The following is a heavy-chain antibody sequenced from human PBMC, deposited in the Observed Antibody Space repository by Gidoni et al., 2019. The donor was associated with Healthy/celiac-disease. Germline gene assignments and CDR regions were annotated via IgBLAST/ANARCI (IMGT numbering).Heavy chain of an antibody. CDR2: ISSSSSYI. V-gene: IGHV3-21*01. Sequence: EVQLVESGGGLVKPGGSLRLSCAASGSTFSSYSMNWVRQAPGKGLEWVSSISSSSSYIYYADSVKGRFTISRDNAKNSLYLQMNSLRAEDTAVYYCARDGREGLGLIYYYYYGMDVWGQGTTVTVSS. J-gene: IGHJ6*02. D-gene: IGHD3-16*01. CDR3: ARDGREGLGLIYYYYYGMDV. CDR1: GSTFSSYS.